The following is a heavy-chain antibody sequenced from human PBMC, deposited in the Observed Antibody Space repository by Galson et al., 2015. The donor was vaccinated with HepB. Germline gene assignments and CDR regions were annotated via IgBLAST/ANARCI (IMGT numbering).Heavy chain of an antibody. D-gene: IGHD5-18*01. CDR3: ARDMGWVDTAMTYYYGMDV. Sequence: SLRLSCAASGFTFSSYGMHWVRQAPGKGLEWVAVIWYDGINKYYADSVKGRFTISRDNSKNTLYLQMNSLRAEDTAVYYCARDMGWVDTAMTYYYGMDVWGQGTTVTVSS. V-gene: IGHV3-33*08. CDR2: IWYDGINK. CDR1: GFTFSSYG. J-gene: IGHJ6*02.